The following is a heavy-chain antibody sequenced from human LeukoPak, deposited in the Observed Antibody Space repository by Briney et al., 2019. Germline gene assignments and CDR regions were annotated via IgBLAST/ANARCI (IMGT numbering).Heavy chain of an antibody. CDR3: VKDQDYYDSSGYSLEYFQH. CDR2: ISSNGGST. CDR1: GFTFSSYA. D-gene: IGHD3-22*01. Sequence: GGSLRLSCSASGFTFSSYAMHWVRQAPGKGLEYVSAISSNGGSTYYADSVKGRFTISRDNSKNTLYLQMSGLRAEDTAVYYCVKDQDYYDSSGYSLEYFQHWGQGTLVTVPS. J-gene: IGHJ1*01. V-gene: IGHV3-64D*06.